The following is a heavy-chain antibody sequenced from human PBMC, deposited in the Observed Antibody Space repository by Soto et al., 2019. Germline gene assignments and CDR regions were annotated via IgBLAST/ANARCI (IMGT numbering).Heavy chain of an antibody. Sequence: ASVKVSCKASGYTFTSYGISWVRQAPGQGLEWMGWISGYNGHTYFSDSVKGRFTMSRDNSKNTLYLQMSDLRAEDTGVYYCAKRKYCPSTTCFDYWGQGTLVTVSS. V-gene: IGHV1-18*01. CDR1: GYTFTSYG. D-gene: IGHD2-2*01. CDR3: AKRKYCPSTTCFDY. CDR2: ISGYNGHT. J-gene: IGHJ4*02.